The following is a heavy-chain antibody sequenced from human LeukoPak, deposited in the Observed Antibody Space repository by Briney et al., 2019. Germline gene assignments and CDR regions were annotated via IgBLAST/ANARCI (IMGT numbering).Heavy chain of an antibody. D-gene: IGHD4-17*01. J-gene: IGHJ4*02. CDR2: IYYSGST. V-gene: IGHV4-59*12. Sequence: SETLSLTCTVSGGSMSPYHWGWIRQPPGKGLEWTGYIYYSGSTNYNPSLKSRVTISVDTSKNQFSLKLSSVTAADTAVYYCARMTSGFTVTTFGARDYWGQGTLVTVSS. CDR3: ARMTSGFTVTTFGARDY. CDR1: GGSMSPYH.